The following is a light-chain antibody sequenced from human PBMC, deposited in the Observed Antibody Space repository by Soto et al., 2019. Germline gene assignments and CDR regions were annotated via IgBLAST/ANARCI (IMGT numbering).Light chain of an antibody. CDR3: QQSYSTPRT. Sequence: DIQMTQSPSSLSASVGDRVIITCRASQSIRRNLNWYQQKPGKAPNLLIHTASGLQSGVPSRFSGSGSGTDFTLTISTLQPEDFASYFCQQSYSTPRTFVQGTRVEV. CDR1: QSIRRN. J-gene: IGKJ1*01. CDR2: TAS. V-gene: IGKV1-39*01.